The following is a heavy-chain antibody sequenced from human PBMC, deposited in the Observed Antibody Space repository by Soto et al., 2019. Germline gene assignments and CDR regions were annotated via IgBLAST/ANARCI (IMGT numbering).Heavy chain of an antibody. CDR2: INHSGST. D-gene: IGHD3-3*01. CDR1: GGSFSGYY. CDR3: ARAPRFRIFGLVIINYGRDV. J-gene: IGHJ6*01. V-gene: IGHV4-34*01. Sequence: SETLSLTCAVYGGSFSGYYWSWIRQPPGKGLEWIGEINHSGSTNCNPSLKSRVTISVDASKNQFSLKLSSVTAADTAVYYCARAPRFRIFGLVIINYGRDVWGKGPRSPS.